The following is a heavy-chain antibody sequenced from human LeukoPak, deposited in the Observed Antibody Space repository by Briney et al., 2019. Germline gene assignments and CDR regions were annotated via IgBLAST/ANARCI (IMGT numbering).Heavy chain of an antibody. Sequence: ASVKVSCKASGYTFTSYYMHWVRQAPGQGLEWMGIINPSGGSTSYAQKFQGRVTMTTDTSTSTAYMELRSLRSDDTAVYYCTRGTPITGDPYWGQGTLVTVSS. V-gene: IGHV1-46*01. CDR1: GYTFTSYY. CDR2: INPSGGST. J-gene: IGHJ4*02. CDR3: TRGTPITGDPY. D-gene: IGHD7-27*01.